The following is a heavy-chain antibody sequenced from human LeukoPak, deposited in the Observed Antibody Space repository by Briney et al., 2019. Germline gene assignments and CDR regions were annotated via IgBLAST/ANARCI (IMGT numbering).Heavy chain of an antibody. Sequence: GGSLRLSCAASGFTFSTYSMNWVRQARAKGLEWVSTISSTSSDIYYADSVKGRFTISRENAQKSLYLQMNRLRAEDTAVYYCARVGYSSGWSFDYWGQGTLVTVYS. J-gene: IGHJ4*02. CDR3: ARVGYSSGWSFDY. V-gene: IGHV3-21*01. CDR2: ISSTSSDI. D-gene: IGHD6-19*01. CDR1: GFTFSTYS.